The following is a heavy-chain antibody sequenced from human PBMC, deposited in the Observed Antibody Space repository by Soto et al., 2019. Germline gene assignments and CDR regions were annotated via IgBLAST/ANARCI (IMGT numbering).Heavy chain of an antibody. J-gene: IGHJ4*02. CDR3: TTGWLVIVVVPHFDY. V-gene: IGHV3-15*07. CDR2: IKSKTDGGTT. Sequence: GGSLRLSCAASGFIFSNAWMNWVRQAPGKGLEWVGRIKSKTDGGTTDYAAPVKGRFTISRDDSKNTLYLQMNSLKTEDTAVYYCTTGWLVIVVVPHFDYWGQGTLVTVSS. CDR1: GFIFSNAW. D-gene: IGHD2-21*01.